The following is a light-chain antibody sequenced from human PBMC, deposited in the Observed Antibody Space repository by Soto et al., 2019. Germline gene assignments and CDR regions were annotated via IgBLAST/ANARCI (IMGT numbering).Light chain of an antibody. V-gene: IGKV3-15*01. Sequence: EIVMTQSPATLSVSPGERATLSCRASQSVSSNLAWYQQKPGQAPRLLIYGASTRATGIPARFSGSGSGTEFTLTISSLQSEDVALYYCQQSYSSPYTFGQGTKLEIK. CDR2: GAS. J-gene: IGKJ2*01. CDR1: QSVSSN. CDR3: QQSYSSPYT.